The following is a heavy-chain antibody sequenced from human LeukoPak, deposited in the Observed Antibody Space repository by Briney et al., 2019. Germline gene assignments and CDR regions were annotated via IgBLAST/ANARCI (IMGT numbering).Heavy chain of an antibody. D-gene: IGHD5-18*01. V-gene: IGHV3-13*01. J-gene: IGHJ4*02. CDR1: GFPFSSYD. CDR2: IGTAGDT. CDR3: ARAVYTAMVYYFDY. Sequence: GGSLRLSCAASGFPFSSYDMHWVRHATGKGLEWVSAIGTAGDTYYPGTVKGRFTISRENAKNSLYLHMNSLTAGDTAVYYCARAVYTAMVYYFDYWGQGTLVTVSS.